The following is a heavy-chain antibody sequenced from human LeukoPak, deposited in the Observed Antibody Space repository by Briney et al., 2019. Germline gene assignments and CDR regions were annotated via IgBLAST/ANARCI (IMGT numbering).Heavy chain of an antibody. CDR3: ARDRTYCSGGRCYDLFDI. Sequence: GGSLRLSCAASGFTFSRSWMKWVRQAPGKGLEWVANIKEDGSDKYYVDSVKGRFTISRDNAKNSLYLEMNSLRVEDTAVYYCARDRTYCSGGRCYDLFDIWGQGTMVTVSS. J-gene: IGHJ3*02. CDR2: IKEDGSDK. V-gene: IGHV3-7*01. CDR1: GFTFSRSW. D-gene: IGHD2-15*01.